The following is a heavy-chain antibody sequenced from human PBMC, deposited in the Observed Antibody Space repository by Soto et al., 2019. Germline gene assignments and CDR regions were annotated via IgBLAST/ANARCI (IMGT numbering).Heavy chain of an antibody. D-gene: IGHD1-26*01. V-gene: IGHV1-24*01. CDR2: FDPEDGET. Sequence: ASVKVSCKVSGYTLTELSMHWVRQAPGKGLEWMGGFDPEDGETIYAQKFQGRVTMTEDTSTDTAYMELSSLRSEDTAVYYCASLTGGSYYYYYGMDVWGQGTTVTVSS. CDR1: GYTLTELS. J-gene: IGHJ6*02. CDR3: ASLTGGSYYYYYGMDV.